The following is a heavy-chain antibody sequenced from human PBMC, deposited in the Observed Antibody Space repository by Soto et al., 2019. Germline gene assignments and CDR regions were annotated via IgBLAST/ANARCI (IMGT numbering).Heavy chain of an antibody. CDR1: GFTFSSYW. D-gene: IGHD5-18*01. CDR2: IKQDGSEK. V-gene: IGHV3-7*01. Sequence: EVQLVESGGGLVQPGGSLRLSCAASGFTFSSYWMTWVRQAPGKGLEWVANIKQDGSEKYYVDSVKGRFTISRDNAKNSLYLQMNSLRDEDTAVYYCARDSAMVTKMGWFDPWGQGTLVTVSS. J-gene: IGHJ5*02. CDR3: ARDSAMVTKMGWFDP.